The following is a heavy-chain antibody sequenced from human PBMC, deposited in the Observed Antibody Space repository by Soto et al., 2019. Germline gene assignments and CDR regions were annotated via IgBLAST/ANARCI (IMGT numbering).Heavy chain of an antibody. J-gene: IGHJ4*02. CDR3: ASSSWLLFYFDY. CDR2: IYYSGST. D-gene: IGHD6-13*01. Sequence: KTSETLSLTCTVSGGSISSSSYYWGWIRQPPGKGLEWIGSIYYSGSTYYNPSLKSRVTISVDTSKNQFSLKLSSVTAADTAVYYCASSSWLLFYFDYWGQGTLVTVSS. V-gene: IGHV4-39*01. CDR1: GGSISSSSYY.